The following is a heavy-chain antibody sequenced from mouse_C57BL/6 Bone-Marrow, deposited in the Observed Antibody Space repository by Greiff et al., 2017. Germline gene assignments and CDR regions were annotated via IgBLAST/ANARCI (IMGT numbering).Heavy chain of an antibody. CDR1: GYTFTDYY. CDR3: ARGDYDVDY. V-gene: IGHV1-26*01. CDR2: INPNNGGT. J-gene: IGHJ2*01. D-gene: IGHD2-4*01. Sequence: EVQLQQSGPELVKPGASVKISCKASGYTFTDYYMNWVKQSHGKSLEWIGDINPNNGGTSYNQKFKGKATLTVDKSSSTAYMERRSLTSEDSAVYYCARGDYDVDYWGQGTTLTVSS.